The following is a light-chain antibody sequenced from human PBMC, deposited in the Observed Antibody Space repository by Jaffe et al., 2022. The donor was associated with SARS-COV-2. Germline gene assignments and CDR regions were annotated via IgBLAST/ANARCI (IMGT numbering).Light chain of an antibody. V-gene: IGKV2-28*01. CDR2: LGS. J-gene: IGKJ1*01. CDR3: MQPLQAPWT. Sequence: DIVMTQSPLSLPVTPGEPASFSCRSSQSLLHSNGYNYLDWYLQKPGQSPQLLIYLGSYRASGVPDRFSGSGSGTDFTLKISRVEAEDVGIYYCMQPLQAPWTFGQGTKVEIK. CDR1: QSLLHSNGYNY.